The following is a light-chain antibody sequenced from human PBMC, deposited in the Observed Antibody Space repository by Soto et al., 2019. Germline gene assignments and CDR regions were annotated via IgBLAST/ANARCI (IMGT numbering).Light chain of an antibody. CDR3: CSYARISTYV. CDR2: EGS. CDR1: SSDVGSYNL. V-gene: IGLV2-23*01. J-gene: IGLJ1*01. Sequence: QSALTQPASVSGSPGQSITISCTGTSSDVGSYNLVSWYQQHPGEAPKLMIFEGSKRPSGVSNRFSGSKSGSTASLTISGLQAEDEADYYCCSYARISTYVFGTGTKVTVL.